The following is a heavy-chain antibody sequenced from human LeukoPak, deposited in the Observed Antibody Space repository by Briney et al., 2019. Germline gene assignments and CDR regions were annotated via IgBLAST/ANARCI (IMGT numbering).Heavy chain of an antibody. CDR1: GFTVTDNY. V-gene: IGHV3-53*01. Sequence: GGSLRLSCAVSGFTVTDNYMSWVRQAPGKGLQWVSVIYPDGRTYYADSVKGRFTISRDISRNTLLLQMNSLRPDDTAVHYCARTNPVYGDYDYWGLRTLVTVSS. CDR2: IYPDGRT. J-gene: IGHJ4*02. CDR3: ARTNPVYGDYDY. D-gene: IGHD4-17*01.